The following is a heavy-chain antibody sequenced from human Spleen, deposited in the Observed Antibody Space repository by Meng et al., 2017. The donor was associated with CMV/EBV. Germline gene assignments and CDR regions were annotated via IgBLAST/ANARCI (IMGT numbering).Heavy chain of an antibody. D-gene: IGHD1-1*01. CDR3: AREVTGTDFDY. Sequence: SVKVSCKASGGSFSTYTINWVRQAPGQGLEWMGRSIPMHGIANYAQKFQGRVTMTADKASTTAYMELSSLRSDDTAVYYCAREVTGTDFDYWGQGTLVTVSS. CDR2: SIPMHGIA. J-gene: IGHJ4*02. CDR1: GGSFSTYT. V-gene: IGHV1-69*04.